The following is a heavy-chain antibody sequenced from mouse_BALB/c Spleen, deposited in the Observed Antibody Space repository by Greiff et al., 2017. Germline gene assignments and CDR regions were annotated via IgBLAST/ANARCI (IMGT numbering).Heavy chain of an antibody. J-gene: IGHJ2*01. CDR1: GFTFSSYY. CDR2: INSNGGST. V-gene: IGHV5-6-2*01. Sequence: DVHLVESGGGLVKLGGSLKLSCAASGFTFSSYYMSWVRQTPEKRLELVAAINSNGGSTYYPDTVKGRFTISGDNAKNTLYLQMSSLKSEDTALYYCARGYYFDYWGQGTTLTVSS. CDR3: ARGYYFDY.